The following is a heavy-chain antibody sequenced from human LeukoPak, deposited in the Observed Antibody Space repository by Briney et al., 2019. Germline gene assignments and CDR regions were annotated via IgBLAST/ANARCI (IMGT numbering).Heavy chain of an antibody. D-gene: IGHD3-10*01. CDR1: GASISSYY. J-gene: IGHJ4*02. V-gene: IGHV4-4*07. CDR2: SSTSGST. Sequence: SETLSLTCTVSGASISSYYWSWIRQPAGKGLEWIGRSSTSGSTNYNPSLKSRVTMSVETSKNQFSLKLSSVTAADTAVYYCARDSYFGSGNYYIDYWGQGTLVTVSS. CDR3: ARDSYFGSGNYYIDY.